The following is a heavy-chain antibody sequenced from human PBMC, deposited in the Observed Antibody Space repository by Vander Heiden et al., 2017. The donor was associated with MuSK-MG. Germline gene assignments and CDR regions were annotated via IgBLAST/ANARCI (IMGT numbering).Heavy chain of an antibody. CDR1: GGSFSGYY. D-gene: IGHD6-19*01. V-gene: IGHV4-34*01. CDR2: INHSGST. J-gene: IGHJ1*01. Sequence: QVQLQQWGAGLLKPSETLSLTCAVYGGSFSGYYWSWIRQPPGKGLEWIGEINHSGSTNYKPSLKRRVTISVDTSKNQFSRKLSSVTAAETAVYYCARGQVNSIGGDVDEYFQHWVQGPMVTICS. CDR3: ARGQVNSIGGDVDEYFQH.